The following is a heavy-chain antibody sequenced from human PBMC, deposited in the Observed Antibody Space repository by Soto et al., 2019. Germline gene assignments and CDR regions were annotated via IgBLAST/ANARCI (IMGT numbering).Heavy chain of an antibody. D-gene: IGHD4-17*01. CDR2: IIPILGIA. CDR3: ARDGVRVYGVIDY. V-gene: IGHV1-69*04. Sequence: GASVKVSCKASGGTFSSYTISWVRQAPGQGLEWMGRIIPILGIANYAQKFQGRVTITADKSTSTAYMELSSLRSEDTAVYYCARDGVRVYGVIDYWGQGTLVTVPQ. J-gene: IGHJ4*02. CDR1: GGTFSSYT.